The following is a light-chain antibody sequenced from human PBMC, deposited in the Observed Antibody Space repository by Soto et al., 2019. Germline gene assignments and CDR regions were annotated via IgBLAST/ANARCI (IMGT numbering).Light chain of an antibody. Sequence: QSALTQPASVSGSPGQSITISCTGTSSDVGNYNYVSWYQQDPGKAHKLMIYEVNNRPSGVSHRFSGSKSGNTASLTISGLQAEDEADYYCSSYTNSNTFVFGGGTKLTVL. CDR2: EVN. CDR3: SSYTNSNTFV. V-gene: IGLV2-14*01. CDR1: SSDVGNYNY. J-gene: IGLJ3*02.